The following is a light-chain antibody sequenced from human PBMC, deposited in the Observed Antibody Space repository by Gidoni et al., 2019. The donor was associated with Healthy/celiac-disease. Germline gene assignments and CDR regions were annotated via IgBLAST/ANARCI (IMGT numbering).Light chain of an antibody. CDR2: GAS. CDR1: QSVSSSY. CDR3: QQYGSWWT. V-gene: IGKV3-20*01. J-gene: IGKJ1*01. Sequence: EIVLTQSPGTLSLSPGERATLSCRASQSVSSSYSAWYQQKPGQAPRLLIYGASSRATGIPDRFSGSGSGTDCTLTISRREPEDFAVYYCQQYGSWWTFGQXTKVEIK.